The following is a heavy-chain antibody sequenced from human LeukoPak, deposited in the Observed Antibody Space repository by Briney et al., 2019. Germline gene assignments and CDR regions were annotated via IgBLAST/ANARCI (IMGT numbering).Heavy chain of an antibody. Sequence: GGSLRLSCTASGFTFGDYAMSWVRQAPGQGLEWVGFIRSKAYGGTTEYAASLKGRFAISRDDSKSIAYLQLNSLKTEDTAVYYCTRDGEYGRATISYYYYYYMDVWGKGTTVTISS. D-gene: IGHD5-12*01. CDR1: GFTFGDYA. CDR3: TRDGEYGRATISYYYYYYMDV. CDR2: IRSKAYGGTT. J-gene: IGHJ6*03. V-gene: IGHV3-49*04.